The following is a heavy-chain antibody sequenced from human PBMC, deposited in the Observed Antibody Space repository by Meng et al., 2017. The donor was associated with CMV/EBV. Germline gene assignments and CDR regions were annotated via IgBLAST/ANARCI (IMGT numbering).Heavy chain of an antibody. V-gene: IGHV3-30-3*01. J-gene: IGHJ4*02. D-gene: IGHD6-19*01. CDR3: ASQPGPYSSGWYYFDY. CDR1: GVTFSRYA. CDR2: ISYDGSNK. Sequence: QVQLVESGVCVVQPVRSLRLSCAALGVTFSRYALHWFRQAPGKGLEWVAVISYDGSNKYYADSVKGRFTISRDNSKNTLYLQMNSLRAEDTAVYYCASQPGPYSSGWYYFDYWGQGTLVTVSS.